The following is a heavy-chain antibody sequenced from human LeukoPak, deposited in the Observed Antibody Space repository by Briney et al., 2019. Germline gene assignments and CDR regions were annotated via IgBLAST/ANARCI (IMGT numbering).Heavy chain of an antibody. D-gene: IGHD1-26*01. Sequence: GGSLRLSCAASGFTFSSYWMHWVRQAPGKGLVWVSRIETDGSSTNYADAVKGRFTISRDNAKNTLYLQMNSLRAEDTAVYYCARGPLIVGVTNFDYWGQGTLVTVSS. V-gene: IGHV3-74*01. J-gene: IGHJ4*02. CDR3: ARGPLIVGVTNFDY. CDR2: IETDGSST. CDR1: GFTFSSYW.